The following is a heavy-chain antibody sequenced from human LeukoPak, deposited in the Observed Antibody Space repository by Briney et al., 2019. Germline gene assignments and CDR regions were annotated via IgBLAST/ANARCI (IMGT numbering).Heavy chain of an antibody. J-gene: IGHJ3*02. CDR3: ARDLRLYAFDI. D-gene: IGHD3-16*01. V-gene: IGHV3-21*01. CDR2: ISSSSSYI. CDR1: GVTFSSYS. Sequence: KPGGSLRLSCAAAGVTFSSYSMNWVRQAPGKGLEWVSSISSSSSYIYYADSVKGRFTISRDNAKNSLYLQMNSLRAEDTAVYYCARDLRLYAFDIWGQGTMVTVSS.